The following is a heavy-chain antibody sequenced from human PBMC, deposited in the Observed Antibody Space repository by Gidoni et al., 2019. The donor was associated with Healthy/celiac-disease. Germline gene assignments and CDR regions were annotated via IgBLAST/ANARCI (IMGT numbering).Heavy chain of an antibody. D-gene: IGHD3-3*01. Sequence: QVQLAQPGAEVKKRGTSVKVSCKAAGDTVSSYDTSGVRQAPGQGLEWRGRIIPILGIANYAQKFQGRVTITADKSTSTAYMELSSLRSEDTAVYYCARETYDFWRGYYDSYYYYGIAVWGQGTTVTVSS. CDR3: ARETYDFWRGYYDSYYYYGIAV. V-gene: IGHV1-69*04. J-gene: IGHJ6*02. CDR1: GDTVSSYD. CDR2: IIPILGIA.